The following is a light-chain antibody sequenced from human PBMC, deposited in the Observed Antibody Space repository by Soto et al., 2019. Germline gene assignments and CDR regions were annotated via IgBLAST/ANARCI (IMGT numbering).Light chain of an antibody. Sequence: DIVMTQSPDSLAVSLGERATINCKSSQSVLYSSNNKNYLAWYQQKPGQPPKVLIYWASTRESGVPDRFSGSGSGTEFTLTINNLQSEDFAVYYCQQYRNWPRTFGQGTKVDI. CDR2: WAS. CDR1: QSVLYSSNNKNY. V-gene: IGKV4-1*01. J-gene: IGKJ1*01. CDR3: QQYRNWPRT.